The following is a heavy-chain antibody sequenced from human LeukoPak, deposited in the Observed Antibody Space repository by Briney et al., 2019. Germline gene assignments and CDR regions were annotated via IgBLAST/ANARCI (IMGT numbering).Heavy chain of an antibody. D-gene: IGHD2-15*01. V-gene: IGHV3-30*02. CDR1: GFTFSDYG. CDR2: IRNDGSYE. Sequence: QSGGSLRLSCAASGFTFSDYGMHWVRQAPGKGLEWVAFIRNDGSYEYYPDSVKGRFTISRDNSRNALFLQMNSLRAEDTAVYYCAKGGSPSQNWFNSWGQGTLVTVSS. J-gene: IGHJ5*01. CDR3: AKGGSPSQNWFNS.